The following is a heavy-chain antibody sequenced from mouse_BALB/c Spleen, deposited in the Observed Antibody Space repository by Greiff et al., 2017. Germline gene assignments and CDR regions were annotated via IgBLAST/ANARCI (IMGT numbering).Heavy chain of an antibody. Sequence: QVQLQQPGAELVKPGASVKLSCKASGYTFTSSWMHWVKQRPGQGLEWIGEINPSNGRTNYNEKFKSKATLTVDKSSSTAYMQLSSLTSEDSAVYYCARFGNYAWFAYWGQGTLVTVSA. J-gene: IGHJ3*01. CDR3: ARFGNYAWFAY. CDR1: GYTFTSSW. D-gene: IGHD2-1*01. CDR2: INPSNGRT. V-gene: IGHV1S81*02.